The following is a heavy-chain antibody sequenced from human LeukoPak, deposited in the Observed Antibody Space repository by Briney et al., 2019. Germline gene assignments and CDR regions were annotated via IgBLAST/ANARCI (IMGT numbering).Heavy chain of an antibody. Sequence: GGSLRLSCAASGFTFSSFEMNWVRQAPGKGLEWVSFISSSGSTIYYAESVEGRFTISRDNAKNSLYLQMNSLRAEDTAVYYCARDLSRIHLWPNPYFDYWGQGTLVTVSS. D-gene: IGHD5-18*01. J-gene: IGHJ4*02. V-gene: IGHV3-48*03. CDR2: ISSSGSTI. CDR1: GFTFSSFE. CDR3: ARDLSRIHLWPNPYFDY.